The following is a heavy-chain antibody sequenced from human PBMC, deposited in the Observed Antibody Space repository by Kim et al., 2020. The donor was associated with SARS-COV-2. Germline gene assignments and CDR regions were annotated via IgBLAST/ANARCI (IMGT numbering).Heavy chain of an antibody. D-gene: IGHD1-26*01. CDR3: ARVTSGSYDAFDI. Sequence: NNNPSLKGRVTISVDTSKNQFSLKLSSVTAADTAVYYCARVTSGSYDAFDIWGQGTMVTVSS. V-gene: IGHV4-59*01. J-gene: IGHJ3*02.